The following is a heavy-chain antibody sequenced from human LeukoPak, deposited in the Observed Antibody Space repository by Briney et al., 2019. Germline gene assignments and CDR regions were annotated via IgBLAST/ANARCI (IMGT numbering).Heavy chain of an antibody. CDR2: ISGSGGST. Sequence: GGSLRLSCAASGFTFSSHAMSWVRQAPGKGLEWVSAISGSGGSTYYADSVKGRFTISRDNSKNTLYLQMNSLRAEDTAVYYCAKIRWQWLVYDAFDIWGQGTMVTVSS. V-gene: IGHV3-23*01. CDR1: GFTFSSHA. D-gene: IGHD6-19*01. CDR3: AKIRWQWLVYDAFDI. J-gene: IGHJ3*02.